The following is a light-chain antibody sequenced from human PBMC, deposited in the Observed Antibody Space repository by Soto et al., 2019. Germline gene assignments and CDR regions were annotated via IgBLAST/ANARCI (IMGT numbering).Light chain of an antibody. Sequence: SYELTQPPSVSVSPGQTASITCSGDKLEDKFVCWYQQKSGQSPVLVIYQDNERPSGIPERFSGSNSGKTAILTISETQALDEADYYCQAWDSGTYTYVFGTGTKLTVL. J-gene: IGLJ1*01. CDR1: KLEDKF. CDR3: QAWDSGTYTYV. V-gene: IGLV3-1*01. CDR2: QDN.